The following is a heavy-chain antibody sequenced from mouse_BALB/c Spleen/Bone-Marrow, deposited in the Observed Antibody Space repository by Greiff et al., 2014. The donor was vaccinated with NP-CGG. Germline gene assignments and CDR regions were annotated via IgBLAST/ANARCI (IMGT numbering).Heavy chain of an antibody. J-gene: IGHJ2*01. CDR2: IDPYYGGT. CDR3: ARRGFITTVVEGYFDY. Sequence: EVQLQQSGPELEKPGASVKISCKASGYSFTGYNLNWVKQSNGKSLEWIGNIDPYYGGTSYNQKFKGRATLTVDKSSSTAYMQLKSLTSEDSAVYYCARRGFITTVVEGYFDYWGQGTTLTVSS. D-gene: IGHD1-1*01. CDR1: GYSFTGYN. V-gene: IGHV1-39*01.